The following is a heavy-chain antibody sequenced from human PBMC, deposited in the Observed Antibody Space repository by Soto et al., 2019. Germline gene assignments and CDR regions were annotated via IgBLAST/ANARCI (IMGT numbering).Heavy chain of an antibody. V-gene: IGHV3-21*01. CDR3: ARGDSSSWPPYFDY. CDR2: ISSSSSYI. D-gene: IGHD6-13*01. Sequence: VQLVESGGGLVKPGGSLRLSCAASGFTFSSYSMNWVRQAPGKGLEWVSSISSSSSYIYYADSVKGRFTISRDNAKNSLYLQMSSLRAEDTAVYYCARGDSSSWPPYFDYWGQGTLVTVSS. CDR1: GFTFSSYS. J-gene: IGHJ4*02.